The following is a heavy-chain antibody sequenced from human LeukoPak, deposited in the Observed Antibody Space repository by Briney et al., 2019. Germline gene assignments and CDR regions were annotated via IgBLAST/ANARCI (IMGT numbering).Heavy chain of an antibody. CDR2: IYYSGST. D-gene: IGHD3-22*01. CDR1: GGSISNYY. V-gene: IGHV4-59*08. J-gene: IGHJ4*02. Sequence: SETLSLTCTVSGGSISNYYWSWIRQPPGKGLEWIGYIYYSGSTNYNPSLKSRVTISVDTSKNQFSLKLSSVTAADTAVYYCARLHYYDSSGYYPRYYWGQGTLVTVSS. CDR3: ARLHYYDSSGYYPRYY.